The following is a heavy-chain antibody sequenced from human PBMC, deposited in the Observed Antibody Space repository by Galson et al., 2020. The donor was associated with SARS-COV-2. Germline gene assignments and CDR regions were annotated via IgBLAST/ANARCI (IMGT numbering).Heavy chain of an antibody. J-gene: IGHJ6*02. CDR2: ISGYNGNN. CDR1: GYTFIRYG. V-gene: IGHV1-18*01. CDR3: AREGFYSGNKYPDYYYGMYV. Sequence: ASVKVSCKASGYTFIRYGLSWVRQAPGQGLEWMGWISGYNGNNNYAQKLQGRVPMTTDTSTNTAYMELKRLRSDDTAVYYCAREGFYSGNKYPDYYYGMYVWGQGTTVTVSS. D-gene: IGHD5-12*01.